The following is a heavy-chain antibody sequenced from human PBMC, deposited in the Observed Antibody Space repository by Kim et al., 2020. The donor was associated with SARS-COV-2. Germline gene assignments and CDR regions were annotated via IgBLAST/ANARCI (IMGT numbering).Heavy chain of an antibody. V-gene: IGHV4-39*01. CDR2: ST. CDR3: ARLIRDAFDI. D-gene: IGHD6-19*01. J-gene: IGHJ3*02. Sequence: STYYNPSLKSRVTISVDTSKNQFSLKLSSVTAADTAVYYCARLIRDAFDIWGQGTMVTVSS.